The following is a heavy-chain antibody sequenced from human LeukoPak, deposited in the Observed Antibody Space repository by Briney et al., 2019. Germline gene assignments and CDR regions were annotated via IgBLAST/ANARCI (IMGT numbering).Heavy chain of an antibody. J-gene: IGHJ4*02. CDR1: GFTLSSYE. Sequence: GGSLRLSCAASGFTLSSYEMNWVRQAPGKGLEWVSYISSGGNTIYYADSVKGRFTISRDNAKNSLYLQMNSLRAEDTAVYYCAREGTAMVSFDYWGQGTLVTVSS. D-gene: IGHD5-18*01. CDR2: ISSGGNTI. CDR3: AREGTAMVSFDY. V-gene: IGHV3-48*03.